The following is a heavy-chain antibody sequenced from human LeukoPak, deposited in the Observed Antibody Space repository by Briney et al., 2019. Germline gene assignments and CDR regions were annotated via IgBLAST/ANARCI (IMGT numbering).Heavy chain of an antibody. J-gene: IGHJ4*02. D-gene: IGHD5-18*01. CDR3: ARNPYVDTAMVRDRGGFYDY. Sequence: PGGSLRLSCAASGFTFSSYEMNWVRQAPGKGLEWVSYISSSGSTIYYADSVKGRFTISRDNAKNSLYLQMNSLRAEGTAVYYCARNPYVDTAMVRDRGGFYDYWGQGTLVTVSS. CDR1: GFTFSSYE. CDR2: ISSSGSTI. V-gene: IGHV3-48*03.